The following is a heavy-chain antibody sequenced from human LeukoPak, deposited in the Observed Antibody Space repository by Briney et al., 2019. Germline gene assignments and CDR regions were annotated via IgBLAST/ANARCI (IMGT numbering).Heavy chain of an antibody. CDR1: GFTFSGSA. CDR2: IRSKANSYAT. CDR3: ATLGRGTTPMIASWSRTQPRNWFDP. D-gene: IGHD2-21*01. J-gene: IGHJ5*02. Sequence: QAGGSLRLSCAASGFTFSGSAMHWVRQASGKGLEWVGRIRSKANSYATAYAASVKGRFTISRDDSKNTAYLQMNSLKTEDTAVYHCATLGRGTTPMIASWSRTQPRNWFDPWGLGTLVTVSS. V-gene: IGHV3-73*01.